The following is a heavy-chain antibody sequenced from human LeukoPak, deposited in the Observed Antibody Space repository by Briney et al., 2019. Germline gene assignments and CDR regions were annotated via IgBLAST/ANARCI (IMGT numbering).Heavy chain of an antibody. CDR2: IYHNGNT. V-gene: IGHV4-38-2*01. J-gene: IGHJ4*02. CDR1: GFSISSGYY. D-gene: IGHD6-19*01. CDR3: ARVDTSGWKLYFDY. Sequence: SETLSLTCAASGFSISSGYYWGWIRQSPGKGLEWIGTIYHNGNTYYNPSLKSRVTISVDTSKNQFSLKLSSVTAADTALYYCARVDTSGWKLYFDYWGQGILVTVSS.